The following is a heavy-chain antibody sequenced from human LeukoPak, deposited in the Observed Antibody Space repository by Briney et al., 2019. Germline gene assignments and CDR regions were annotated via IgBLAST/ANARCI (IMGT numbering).Heavy chain of an antibody. D-gene: IGHD4-17*01. Sequence: SETLSLTCTVSGGSISSYYWSWIRQPPGKGLEWIGYIYYSGGTNYNPFLKTRVTISVDTSKNQVYLKLSSVTAADTAVYYCARLSVTNEYYFDSWGQGTLVTVSS. CDR1: GGSISSYY. V-gene: IGHV4-59*12. J-gene: IGHJ4*02. CDR3: ARLSVTNEYYFDS. CDR2: IYYSGGT.